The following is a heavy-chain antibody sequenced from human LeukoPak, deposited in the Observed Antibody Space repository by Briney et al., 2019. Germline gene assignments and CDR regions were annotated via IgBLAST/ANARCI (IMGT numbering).Heavy chain of an antibody. CDR3: ARPIAGAGTDLGY. J-gene: IGHJ4*02. Sequence: ASVKVSCKASGYSFTSYFIGWVRQMLGKGLEWMGITYTGDSDTRYSPSFQGQVTISVDKSISTAYLQWRSLKASDTAIYYCARPIAGAGTDLGYWGQGTLVTVSS. CDR2: TYTGDSDT. V-gene: IGHV5-51*01. CDR1: GYSFTSYF. D-gene: IGHD6-13*01.